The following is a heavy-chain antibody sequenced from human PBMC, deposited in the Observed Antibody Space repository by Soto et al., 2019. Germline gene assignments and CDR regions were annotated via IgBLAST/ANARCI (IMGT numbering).Heavy chain of an antibody. CDR2: ISSSSSSYI. V-gene: IGHV3-21*01. CDR1: GFTFSSYS. CDR3: ARDRQYQLLFRDQYYYYYGMDV. Sequence: PGGSLRLSCAASGFTFSSYSMNWVRQAPGKGLEWVSSISSSSSSYIYYADSVKGRFTISRDNAKNSLYLQMNSLRAEDTAVYYCARDRQYQLLFRDQYYYYYGMDVWGQGTTVTVSS. J-gene: IGHJ6*02. D-gene: IGHD2-2*01.